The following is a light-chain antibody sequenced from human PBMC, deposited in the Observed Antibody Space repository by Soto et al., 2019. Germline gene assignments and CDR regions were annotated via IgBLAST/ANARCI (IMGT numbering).Light chain of an antibody. J-gene: IGKJ5*01. V-gene: IGKV1-9*01. CDR3: QQLNSYPIT. CDR1: QGISSY. CDR2: AAS. Sequence: RMTQSPSSLSASVVDRVTITCRASQGISSYLAWYQQKPGKAPKLLIYAASTLQSGVPSRFSGSGSGTEFTLTISSLQPEEFATYYCQQLNSYPITFGQGTRLEIK.